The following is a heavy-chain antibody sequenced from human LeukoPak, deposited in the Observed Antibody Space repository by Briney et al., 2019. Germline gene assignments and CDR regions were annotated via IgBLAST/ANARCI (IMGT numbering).Heavy chain of an antibody. CDR1: GFTVSNNY. CDR2: ISGSGGST. Sequence: PGGSLRLSCAASGFTVSNNYMNWVRQAPGKGLEWVSAISGSGGSTYYADSVKGRFTISRDNSKNTLYLQMNSLRAEDTAVYYCAKDSFRYSSGWYSNYWGQGTLVTVSS. D-gene: IGHD6-19*01. V-gene: IGHV3-23*01. CDR3: AKDSFRYSSGWYSNY. J-gene: IGHJ4*02.